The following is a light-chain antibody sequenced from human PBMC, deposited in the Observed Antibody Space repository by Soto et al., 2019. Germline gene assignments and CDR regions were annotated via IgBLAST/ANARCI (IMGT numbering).Light chain of an antibody. CDR1: QSISNW. CDR2: DAS. CDR3: QQYSSYPRT. J-gene: IGKJ1*01. Sequence: DIQMTQSPSTLSASVGDRVNITCRASQSISNWLAWYQQKLGKAPNLLIYDASNSESGVPSRFSGSGSGTEFTLTISSLQPDDFATYYCQQYSSYPRTFGQGTKVEIK. V-gene: IGKV1-5*01.